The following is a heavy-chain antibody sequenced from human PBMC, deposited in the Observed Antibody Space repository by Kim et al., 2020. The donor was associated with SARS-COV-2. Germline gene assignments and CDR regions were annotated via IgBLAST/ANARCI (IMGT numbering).Heavy chain of an antibody. CDR3: AREISIAADIEYYYGMDV. J-gene: IGHJ6*02. D-gene: IGHD6-13*01. CDR1: GFTFSSYS. CDR2: ISSSSSYI. V-gene: IGHV3-21*01. Sequence: GGSLRLSCAASGFTFSSYSMNWVRQAPGKGLEWVSSISSSSSYIYYADSVKGRFTISRDNAKNSLYLQMNSLRAGDTAVYYCAREISIAADIEYYYGMDVWGQGTTVTVSS.